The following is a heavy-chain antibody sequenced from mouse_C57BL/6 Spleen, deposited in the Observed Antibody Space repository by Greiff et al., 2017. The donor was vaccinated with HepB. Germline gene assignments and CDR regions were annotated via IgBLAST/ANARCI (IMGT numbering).Heavy chain of an antibody. CDR2: ISGGGGNT. D-gene: IGHD1-1*01. J-gene: IGHJ4*01. Sequence: EVNLVESGGGLVKPGGSLKLSCAASGFTFSSYTMSWVRQTPEKRLEWVATISGGGGNTYYPDSVKGRFTISRDNAKNTLYLQMSSLRSEDTALYYCARHSYYYGLYYYAMDYWGQGTSVTVSS. CDR1: GFTFSSYT. CDR3: ARHSYYYGLYYYAMDY. V-gene: IGHV5-9*01.